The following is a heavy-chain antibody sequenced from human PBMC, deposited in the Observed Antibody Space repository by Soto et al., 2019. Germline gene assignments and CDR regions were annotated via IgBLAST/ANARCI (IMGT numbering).Heavy chain of an antibody. CDR1: GGSISSDNYF. J-gene: IGHJ3*02. Sequence: PSETLSLTCTVSGGSISSDNYFWSWIRQHPGKGLEWIGYIDYIGRAYYNPSLKSRVTTSVDTSKNQFSLRLSSVTVADTATYYCAREVKSAAASDALDIWGQGKVVTVSS. CDR2: IDYIGRA. CDR3: AREVKSAAASDALDI. D-gene: IGHD2-15*01. V-gene: IGHV4-31*03.